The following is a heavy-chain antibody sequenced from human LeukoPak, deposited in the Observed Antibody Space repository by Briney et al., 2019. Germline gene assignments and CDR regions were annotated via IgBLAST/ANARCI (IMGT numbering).Heavy chain of an antibody. Sequence: GGSLRLSCEASGISYSDNYMTWIRQAPGKGLEWASSISSRSYSIYYADSVKGRFTISRDNAKNSLYLQMNSLSVDDTAVYYCVRGADFDVRYFDIWGRGTLVTVSS. D-gene: IGHD3-9*01. V-gene: IGHV3-11*01. CDR1: GISYSDNY. CDR2: ISSRSYSI. CDR3: VRGADFDVRYFDI. J-gene: IGHJ2*01.